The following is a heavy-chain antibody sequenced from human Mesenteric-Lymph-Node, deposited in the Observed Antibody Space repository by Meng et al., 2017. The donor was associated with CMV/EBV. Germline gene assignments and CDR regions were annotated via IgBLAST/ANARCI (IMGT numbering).Heavy chain of an antibody. CDR1: GNSFSSYW. J-gene: IGHJ3*02. CDR3: ATSRYCSSSNCYSRAAFDI. V-gene: IGHV5-51*01. D-gene: IGHD2-2*01. CDR2: IYPDDSDT. Sequence: GESLKISCQGSGNSFSSYWIGWVRQMPGKGLEWMGVIYPDDSDTSHRSSLQGHVNISVDKSINTAYLQWSSLKASDTAIYYCATSRYCSSSNCYSRAAFDIWGQGTMVTVSS.